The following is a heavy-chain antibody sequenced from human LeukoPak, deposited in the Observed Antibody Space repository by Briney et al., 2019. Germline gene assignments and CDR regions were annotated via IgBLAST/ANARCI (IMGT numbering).Heavy chain of an antibody. V-gene: IGHV3-23*01. J-gene: IGHJ4*02. CDR1: GXTFSSYA. CDR3: AKGRYSGSYSGLYYFDY. D-gene: IGHD1-26*01. Sequence: GGSLRLSCAASGXTFSSYAVSWVRQAPGKGLEWVSASSGSGGSTYYADSVKGRFTISRDNSKNTLYLQMNSLRAEDTAVYYCAKGRYSGSYSGLYYFDYWGQGTLVTVSS. CDR2: SSGSGGST.